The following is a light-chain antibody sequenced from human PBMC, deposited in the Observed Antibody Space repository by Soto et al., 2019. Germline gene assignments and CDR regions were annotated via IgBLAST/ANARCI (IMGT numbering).Light chain of an antibody. CDR2: GAS. Sequence: EIVLTQSPGTLPLSPGERATLSCRASQSVSSSYLAWYQQKPGQAPRLLIYGASSRATGIPDRFSGSGSGIDFTLSISRLEPEDFAVYYCHQYGSSSYTFGQGTKLEIK. CDR3: HQYGSSSYT. J-gene: IGKJ2*01. CDR1: QSVSSSY. V-gene: IGKV3-20*01.